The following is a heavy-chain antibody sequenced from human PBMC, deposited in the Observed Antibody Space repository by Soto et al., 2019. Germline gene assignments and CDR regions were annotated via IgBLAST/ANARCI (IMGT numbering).Heavy chain of an antibody. Sequence: PGGSLRLSCAASGFTFSSYAMHWVRQAPGKGLEWVAVISYDGSNKYYADSVKGRFTISRDNSKNTLYLQMNSLRAEDTAVYYCARDKGAARDSGTDVWGQGTTVTVSS. V-gene: IGHV3-30-3*01. J-gene: IGHJ6*02. CDR3: ARDKGAARDSGTDV. CDR1: GFTFSSYA. D-gene: IGHD6-6*01. CDR2: ISYDGSNK.